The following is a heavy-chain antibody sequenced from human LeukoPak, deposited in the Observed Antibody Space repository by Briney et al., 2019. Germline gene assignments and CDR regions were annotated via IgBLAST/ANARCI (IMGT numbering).Heavy chain of an antibody. CDR3: ARGPKWSGSYYYFDY. D-gene: IGHD1-26*01. Sequence: ASVKVSCKTSGYTFPSYDINWVRQATGQGLEWMGWMNSNSGNTGYAQKIQGRVTITRNTSITTAYMELSSLRSEDTAVYYCARGPKWSGSYYYFDYWGQGTLVTVSS. CDR2: MNSNSGNT. V-gene: IGHV1-8*01. CDR1: GYTFPSYD. J-gene: IGHJ4*02.